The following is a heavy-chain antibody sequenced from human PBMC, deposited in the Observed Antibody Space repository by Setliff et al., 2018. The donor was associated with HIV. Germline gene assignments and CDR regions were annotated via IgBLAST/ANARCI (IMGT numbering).Heavy chain of an antibody. J-gene: IGHJ3*02. CDR2: IDPMMGIT. D-gene: IGHD3-10*01. CDR1: GYTFTSYY. V-gene: IGHV1-46*01. Sequence: ASVKVSCKTSGYTFTSYYMHWIRQAPGQGLEWMVMIDPMMGITTNAQKLQGRVTMTRDTSASTVYMNLRSLKSEDTAMYYCAKDRGVCATGSVFDIWGQGTMVTVSS. CDR3: AKDRGVCATGSVFDI.